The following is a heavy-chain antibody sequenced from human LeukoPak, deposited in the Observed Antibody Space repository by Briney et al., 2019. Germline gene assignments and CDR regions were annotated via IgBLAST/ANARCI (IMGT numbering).Heavy chain of an antibody. CDR3: ARDAIFGVVTWFDP. J-gene: IGHJ5*02. CDR2: ISYTGST. V-gene: IGHV4-31*11. CDR1: GGSISSGSYY. D-gene: IGHD3-3*02. Sequence: SQTLSLTCDVSGGSISSGSYYWSWIRQRPGKGLEWIGYISYTGSTYYNPSLKNRVTISVDTSKTQFSLKLSSVTAADTAVYYCARDAIFGVVTWFDPWGQGTLATVSS.